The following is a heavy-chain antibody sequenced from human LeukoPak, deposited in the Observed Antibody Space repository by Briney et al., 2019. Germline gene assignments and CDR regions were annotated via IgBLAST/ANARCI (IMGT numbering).Heavy chain of an antibody. CDR3: AHSVIVGSTLGYFDY. CDR1: GFSLSTSGVG. D-gene: IGHD1-26*01. V-gene: IGHV2-5*01. CDR2: ICSNDDK. J-gene: IGHJ4*02. Sequence: ESGPTLVKPTQTLTLTCTFSGFSLSTSGVGVGWIRQPPGKALEWLALICSNDDKRYSPSLKTRLTITKDTSKNQVVLTMTNMDPVDTATYSCAHSVIVGSTLGYFDYWGQGTLVTVSS.